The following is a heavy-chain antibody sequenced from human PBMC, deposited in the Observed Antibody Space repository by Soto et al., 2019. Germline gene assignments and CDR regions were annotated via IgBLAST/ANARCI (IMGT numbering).Heavy chain of an antibody. CDR1: GYSFTTYG. J-gene: IGHJ6*02. CDR2: ISAYNGNT. Sequence: QVQLVQSGGEVKKPGSSVKVSRKTSGYSFTTYGISWVRQAPGQGLEWMGWISAYNGNTNYAQKLQGRVTMTTDTSTSTAYMELRSLRSDDRAVYYCAREGPAPYYYYGMDVWGQGSTVTVSS. V-gene: IGHV1-18*01. CDR3: AREGPAPYYYYGMDV.